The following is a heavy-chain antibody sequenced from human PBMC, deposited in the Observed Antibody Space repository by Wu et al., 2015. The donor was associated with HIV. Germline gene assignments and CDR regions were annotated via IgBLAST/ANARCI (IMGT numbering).Heavy chain of an antibody. Sequence: QVQLVQSGPEVKKPGSSVRVSCKASGGTFSSYAFSWVRQAPGQGLEWMGGIIPISGTADYAQKFQGRITITADESTRTTYMHLSSLRSEDTAVYFCARDFTGGGEDFWGQGTLLTVSS. CDR2: IIPISGTA. D-gene: IGHD2-8*02. V-gene: IGHV1-69*12. CDR3: ARDFTGGGEDF. J-gene: IGHJ4*02. CDR1: GGTFSSYA.